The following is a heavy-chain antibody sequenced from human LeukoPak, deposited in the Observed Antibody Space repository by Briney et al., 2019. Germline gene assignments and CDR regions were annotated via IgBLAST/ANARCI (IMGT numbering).Heavy chain of an antibody. Sequence: PGGSLRLSCAASGFTFSSYSMNWVRQAPGKGLEWVSYISSSGSTIYYADSVKGRFTTSRDNAKNSLYLQMNSLRAEDTAVYYCAREKDGRLDYWGQGTLVTVSS. CDR2: ISSSGSTI. V-gene: IGHV3-48*04. CDR1: GFTFSSYS. J-gene: IGHJ4*02. CDR3: AREKDGRLDY.